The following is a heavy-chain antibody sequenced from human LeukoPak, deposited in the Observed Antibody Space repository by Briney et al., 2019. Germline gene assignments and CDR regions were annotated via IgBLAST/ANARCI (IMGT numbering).Heavy chain of an antibody. CDR3: ASLKGVAAASNYYYGMDV. CDR1: GGSISSYY. J-gene: IGHJ6*02. V-gene: IGHV4-59*08. D-gene: IGHD6-13*01. Sequence: SETLSLTCTVSGGSISSYYWSWIQQPPGKGLEWIGYIYYSGSTNYNPSLKSRVTISVDTSKNQFSLKLSSVTAADTAVYYCASLKGVAAASNYYYGMDVWGQGTTVTVSS. CDR2: IYYSGST.